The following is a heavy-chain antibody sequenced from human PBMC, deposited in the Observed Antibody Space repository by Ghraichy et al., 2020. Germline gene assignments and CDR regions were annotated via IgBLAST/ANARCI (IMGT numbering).Heavy chain of an antibody. CDR1: GFTFSPYA. Sequence: GESLNISCAASGFTFSPYAMSWVRQAPGKGLEWVSSISDSGDNTYYADSVKGRFTISRDNSKNTLYLQMNSLRAEDTALYYCAKDPYDVLTGYRYYYYGMDVWGQGTTVTVSS. D-gene: IGHD3-9*01. CDR2: ISDSGDNT. J-gene: IGHJ6*02. V-gene: IGHV3-23*01. CDR3: AKDPYDVLTGYRYYYYGMDV.